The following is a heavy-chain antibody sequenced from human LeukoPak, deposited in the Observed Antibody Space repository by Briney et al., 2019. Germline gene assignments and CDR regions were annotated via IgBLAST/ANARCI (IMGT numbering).Heavy chain of an antibody. CDR2: MNPNSGNT. Sequence: ASVKVSFKASGYTFTSYDINWVRQATGQGLEWMGWMNPNSGNTGYAQKFQGRVTMTRNTSISTAYMELSSLRSEDTAVYYCARGLKSRGSSWFDPWGQGTLVTVSS. D-gene: IGHD6-13*01. CDR3: ARGLKSRGSSWFDP. V-gene: IGHV1-8*01. J-gene: IGHJ5*02. CDR1: GYTFTSYD.